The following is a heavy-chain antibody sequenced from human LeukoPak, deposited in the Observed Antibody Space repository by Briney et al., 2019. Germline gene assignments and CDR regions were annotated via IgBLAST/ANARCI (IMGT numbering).Heavy chain of an antibody. CDR1: GYTFTGYY. D-gene: IGHD2-2*01. Sequence: APVKASCKASGYTFTGYYMHWVRQAPGQGLEWMGWINPNSGGTNYAQKFQGRVTMTRDTSISTAYMELSRLRSDDTAVYYCARGYCSSTSCYYRYWGQGTLVTVSS. CDR3: ARGYCSSTSCYYRY. CDR2: INPNSGGT. J-gene: IGHJ4*02. V-gene: IGHV1-2*02.